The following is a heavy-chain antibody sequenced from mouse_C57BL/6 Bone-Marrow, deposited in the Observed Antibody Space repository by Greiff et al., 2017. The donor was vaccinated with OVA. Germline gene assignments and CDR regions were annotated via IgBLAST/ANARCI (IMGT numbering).Heavy chain of an antibody. CDR3: ARLRRYFDY. J-gene: IGHJ2*01. Sequence: EVQGVESGPVLVKPGASVKMSCKASGYTFTDYYMNWVKQSHGKSLEWIGVINPYNGGTSYNQKFKGKATLTVDKSSSTAYMELNSLTSEDSAVYYCARLRRYFDYWGQGTTLTVSS. CDR2: INPYNGGT. CDR1: GYTFTDYY. V-gene: IGHV1-19*01.